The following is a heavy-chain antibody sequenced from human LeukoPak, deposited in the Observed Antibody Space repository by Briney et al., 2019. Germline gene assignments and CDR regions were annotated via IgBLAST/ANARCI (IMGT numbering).Heavy chain of an antibody. V-gene: IGHV1-46*01. D-gene: IGHD2-2*01. J-gene: IGHJ3*01. Sequence: ASVKVSCKASGYTFTSYYMHWVRQAPGQGLEWMGIINSSGGTTIYAQKLQGRVTMTRDTSTSTVYMELSSLRSDDTAVYYCARDPCITTSCHRPMSDAFGVWGQGTMVTVSS. CDR3: ARDPCITTSCHRPMSDAFGV. CDR1: GYTFTSYY. CDR2: INSSGGTT.